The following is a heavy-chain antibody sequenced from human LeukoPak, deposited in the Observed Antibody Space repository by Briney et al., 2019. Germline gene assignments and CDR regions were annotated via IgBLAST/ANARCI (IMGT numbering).Heavy chain of an antibody. Sequence: ASVKVSCKASGYTFANFGLIWVRQAPGQGLEWMGWISAYNGNTNYAQKLQGRVTMTTDTSTSTAYMELRSLRSDDTAVYYCARDMGSSGYFDYWGQGTLVTVSS. J-gene: IGHJ4*02. CDR2: ISAYNGNT. CDR1: GYTFANFG. V-gene: IGHV1-18*01. D-gene: IGHD3-22*01. CDR3: ARDMGSSGYFDY.